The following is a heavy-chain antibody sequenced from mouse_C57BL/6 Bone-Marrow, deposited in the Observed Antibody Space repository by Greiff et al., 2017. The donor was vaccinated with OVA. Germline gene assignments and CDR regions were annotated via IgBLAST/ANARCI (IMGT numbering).Heavy chain of an antibody. J-gene: IGHJ2*01. Sequence: QVQLQQSGTDLVKPGASVKLSCKASGYTFTSYWMHWVKQRPGQGLEWIGNINPSNGGTNYNEKFKSKATLTVDKSSSTAYMQLSSLTSEDSAVYYCANDGYYGDFDYWGQGTTLTVSS. CDR2: INPSNGGT. V-gene: IGHV1-53*01. D-gene: IGHD2-3*01. CDR3: ANDGYYGDFDY. CDR1: GYTFTSYW.